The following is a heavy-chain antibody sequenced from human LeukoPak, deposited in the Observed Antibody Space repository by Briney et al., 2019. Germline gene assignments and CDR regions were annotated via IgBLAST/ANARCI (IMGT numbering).Heavy chain of an antibody. CDR1: GFSFSTYA. Sequence: GGSLRLSCAASGFSFSTYAMIWVRQAPGKGLEWVSAIGGGGDTTYYADSVKGRFTISRDNSKNTLYLQMNSLRAEDTAVYYCAKGGSYYEIPFDYWGQGTLVTVSS. CDR3: AKGGSYYEIPFDY. J-gene: IGHJ4*02. V-gene: IGHV3-23*01. CDR2: IGGGGDTT. D-gene: IGHD1-26*01.